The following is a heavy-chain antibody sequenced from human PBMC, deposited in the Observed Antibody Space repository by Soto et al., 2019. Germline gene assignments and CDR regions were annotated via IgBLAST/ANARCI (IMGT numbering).Heavy chain of an antibody. CDR1: GFTFSGSA. V-gene: IGHV3-73*01. CDR3: TRLITVAGLDY. J-gene: IGHJ4*02. Sequence: LRLCCAASGFTFSGSAMHWVRQASGKGLEWVGHIRSKANNYATAYAASVKGRFIISRDDSKNTAYLQMNSLKTEDTAVYFCTRLITVAGLDYWGQGTLVTVSS. CDR2: IRSKANNYAT. D-gene: IGHD6-19*01.